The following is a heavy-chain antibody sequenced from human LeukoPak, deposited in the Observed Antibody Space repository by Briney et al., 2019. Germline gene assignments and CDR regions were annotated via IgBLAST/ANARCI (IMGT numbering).Heavy chain of an antibody. Sequence: ASVKVSCKASGYTFTSYGISWVRQAPGQGLEWMGWISAYNGNTNYAQKLQGRVTMTTDTSTSTAYMELRSLRSDDTAVYYCARWSYGNYYYYYMDVWGKGTTVTISS. V-gene: IGHV1-18*01. CDR1: GYTFTSYG. CDR2: ISAYNGNT. CDR3: ARWSYGNYYYYYMDV. J-gene: IGHJ6*03. D-gene: IGHD5-18*01.